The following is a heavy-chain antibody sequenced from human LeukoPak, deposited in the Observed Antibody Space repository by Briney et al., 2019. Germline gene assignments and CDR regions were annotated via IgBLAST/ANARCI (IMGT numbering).Heavy chain of an antibody. V-gene: IGHV1-69*06. D-gene: IGHD2-2*01. CDR2: IIPIFGTA. CDR1: GGTFSSYA. Sequence: GASVKVSCKASGGTFSSYAISWVRQAPGQGLEWMGGIIPIFGTANYAQKFQGRVTITADKSTSTAYMELSSLRSEDTAVYYCAREGVPAAMSDYGDYRLHYWGQGTLVTVSS. J-gene: IGHJ4*02. CDR3: AREGVPAAMSDYGDYRLHY.